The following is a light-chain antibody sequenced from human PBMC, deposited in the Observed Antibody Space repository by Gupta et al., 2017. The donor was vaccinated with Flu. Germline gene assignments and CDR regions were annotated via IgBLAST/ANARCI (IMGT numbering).Light chain of an antibody. CDR1: QKIDES. CDR2: HAS. J-gene: IGKJ5*01. Sequence: PSSLPAAVGDSATFTCRASQKIDESLNWYQQRPGQSPTPLIYHASTWENGVPSRFRASGFGTDFTLSISNLQPEDFATYHCQQTYVSPFTFGQGTRLDI. V-gene: IGKV1-39*01. CDR3: QQTYVSPFT.